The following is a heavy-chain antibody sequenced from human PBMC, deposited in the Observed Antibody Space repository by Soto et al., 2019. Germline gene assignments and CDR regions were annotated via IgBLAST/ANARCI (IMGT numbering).Heavy chain of an antibody. Sequence: EVQLVESGGGLVQPGGSLRLSCAASGVTVSSNYMSWVRQAPGKGLEWVSVIYSGGSTYYADSVKGRFTISRDNSKNTLYRQMNSLRAEGTAVYYCGRHGYNYGGCYFDYWGQGTLVTVSS. D-gene: IGHD5-18*01. V-gene: IGHV3-66*04. CDR3: GRHGYNYGGCYFDY. CDR2: IYSGGST. J-gene: IGHJ4*02. CDR1: GVTVSSNY.